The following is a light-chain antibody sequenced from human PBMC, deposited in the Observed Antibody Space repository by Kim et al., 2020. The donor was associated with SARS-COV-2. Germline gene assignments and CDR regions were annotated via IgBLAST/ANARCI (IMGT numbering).Light chain of an antibody. J-gene: IGKJ2*03. CDR2: AAS. CDR1: QGISSY. Sequence: SASTGDRVAITCRASQGISSYLAWYQQKPGKAPKLLIYAASTLQSGVPSRFSGSGSGTDFTLTISCLQSEDFATYYCQQYYSYPHSFGQGTKREI. V-gene: IGKV1-8*01. CDR3: QQYYSYPHS.